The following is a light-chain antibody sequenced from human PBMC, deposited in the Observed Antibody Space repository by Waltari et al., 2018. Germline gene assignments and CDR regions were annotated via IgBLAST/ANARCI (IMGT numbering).Light chain of an antibody. J-gene: IGKJ1*01. V-gene: IGKV1-39*01. Sequence: DIQMTQSPSSLSASVGDRVTITCRASQSIVSYLNWYQPKPGKAPKVLSYDASRLQSGVPSRFSGSGSGTDSTLTISSLQPDEFATWHCQQSFSTAWTCGQGTKVEI. CDR3: QQSFSTAWT. CDR2: DAS. CDR1: QSIVSY.